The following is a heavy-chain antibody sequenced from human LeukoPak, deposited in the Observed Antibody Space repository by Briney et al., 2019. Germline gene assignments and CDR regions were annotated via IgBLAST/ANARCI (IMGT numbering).Heavy chain of an antibody. CDR3: ARAYRFLEWLLYDWFDP. J-gene: IGHJ5*02. Sequence: ASVKVSFKASGYTFTGYYMHWVRQAPGQGLEWMGWINPNSGGTNYAQKFQGRVTMTRDTSISTAYMELSRLRSDDTAVYYCARAYRFLEWLLYDWFDPWGQGTLVTVSS. V-gene: IGHV1-2*02. D-gene: IGHD3-3*01. CDR1: GYTFTGYY. CDR2: INPNSGGT.